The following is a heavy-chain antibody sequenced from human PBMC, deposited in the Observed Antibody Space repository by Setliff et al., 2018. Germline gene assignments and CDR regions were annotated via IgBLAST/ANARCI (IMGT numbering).Heavy chain of an antibody. CDR1: GDSISDAS. D-gene: IGHD2-15*01. CDR2: VYYSGTA. Sequence: SETLSLTCTVSGDSISDASIMAWIRQPPGKGLEFIGYVYYSGTANYSPSLRSRLTISVDTSKNQFSLKLSSVTAADTAVYYCARDRVVVLAGRRGFYFDYWGQGTLVTVSS. J-gene: IGHJ4*02. CDR3: ARDRVVVLAGRRGFYFDY. V-gene: IGHV4-59*12.